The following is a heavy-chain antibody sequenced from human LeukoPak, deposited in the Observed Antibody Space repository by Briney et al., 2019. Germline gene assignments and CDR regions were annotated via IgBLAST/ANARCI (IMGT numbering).Heavy chain of an antibody. CDR2: INHSGST. Sequence: SETLSLTCAVYGGSFSGYYWSWIRQPPGKGLEWIGEINHSGSTNYNPALKRRVTISVDTSKNQFSLKLSSVTAADTAVYYCARGLEGADLPLDYWGQGTLVTVSS. CDR3: ARGLEGADLPLDY. D-gene: IGHD1-26*01. J-gene: IGHJ4*02. V-gene: IGHV4-34*01. CDR1: GGSFSGYY.